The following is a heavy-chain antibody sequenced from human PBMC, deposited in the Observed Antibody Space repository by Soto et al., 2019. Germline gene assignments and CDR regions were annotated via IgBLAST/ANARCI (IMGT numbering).Heavy chain of an antibody. J-gene: IGHJ6*02. CDR2: IYYSGST. CDR3: AGGRFGEEGFDYYYYGMDV. CDR1: GGSISSYY. V-gene: IGHV4-59*01. Sequence: PSETLSLTCTVSGGSISSYYWSWIRQPPGKGLEWIGYIYYSGSTNYNPSLKSRVTISVDTSKNQFSLKLSSVTAADTAVYYCAGGRFGEEGFDYYYYGMDVWGQGTTVTVSS. D-gene: IGHD3-10*01.